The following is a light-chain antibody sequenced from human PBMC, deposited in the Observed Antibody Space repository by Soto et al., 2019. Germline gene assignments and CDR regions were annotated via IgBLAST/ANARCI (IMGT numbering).Light chain of an antibody. V-gene: IGLV2-14*01. J-gene: IGLJ1*01. CDR3: SSYRGGSRYV. Sequence: QSALTQPASVSGSPEQSISISCTGTSGDVGGYDYVSWYQQHPGKAPKLMIYEVTNRPSGVSNRFSGSKSGNTASLTISGLQAEDEADYYCSSYRGGSRYVFGSGTKLTVL. CDR2: EVT. CDR1: SGDVGGYDY.